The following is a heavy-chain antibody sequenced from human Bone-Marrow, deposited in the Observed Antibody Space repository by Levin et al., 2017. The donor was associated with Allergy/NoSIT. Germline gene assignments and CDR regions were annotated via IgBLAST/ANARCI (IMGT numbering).Heavy chain of an antibody. Sequence: ASVKVSCKASGYTFTGYYMHWVRQAPGQGLEWMGRINPNSGGTNYAQKFQGRVTMTRDTSISTAYMELSRLRSDDTAVYYCARSAGGPRDSSSSFCNYWGQGTLVTVSS. CDR3: ARSAGGPRDSSSSFCNY. CDR1: GYTFTGYY. CDR2: INPNSGGT. V-gene: IGHV1-2*06. J-gene: IGHJ4*02. D-gene: IGHD6-6*01.